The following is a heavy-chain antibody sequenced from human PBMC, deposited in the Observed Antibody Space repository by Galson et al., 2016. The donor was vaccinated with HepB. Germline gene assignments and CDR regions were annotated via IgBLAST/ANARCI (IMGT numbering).Heavy chain of an antibody. CDR1: GDIFRNYT. J-gene: IGHJ4*02. CDR2: IIPIFGTA. D-gene: IGHD6-6*01. CDR3: AGGVYGSSPLDY. V-gene: IGHV1-69*05. Sequence: SVKVSCKASGDIFRNYTVHWVRQAPGQGLEWMGGIIPIFGTAHYAQSFQGRVTITTDESTTSAYMELSSLRSEDAAIYYCAGGVYGSSPLDYWGQGALVTVSS.